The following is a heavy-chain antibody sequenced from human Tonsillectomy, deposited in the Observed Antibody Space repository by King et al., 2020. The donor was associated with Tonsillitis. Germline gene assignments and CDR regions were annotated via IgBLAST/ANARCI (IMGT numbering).Heavy chain of an antibody. D-gene: IGHD6-13*01. Sequence: VQLVESGGGLVQPGGSLRLSCAASGFTFSSYEMNWVRQAPGKGLEWVSYISSSGSTIYYADSVKGRFTISRDNAKNSLYLQMNSLRAEDTAVYYCARLPDSNSWGFDYWGQGTLVTVSS. CDR2: ISSSGSTI. CDR3: ARLPDSNSWGFDY. CDR1: GFTFSSYE. V-gene: IGHV3-48*03. J-gene: IGHJ4*02.